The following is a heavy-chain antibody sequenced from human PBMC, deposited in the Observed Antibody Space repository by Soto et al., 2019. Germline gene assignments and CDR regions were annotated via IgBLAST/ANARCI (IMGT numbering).Heavy chain of an antibody. J-gene: IGHJ5*02. Sequence: GGSLRLSCAASGFTFSSYGMHWVRQAPGKGLEWVAVICGGGSNKYYADSVKGRFTISRDNSKNTLYLQMNSLRAEDTAVYYCAKDRGRVRFDPWGQGTLVTVSS. D-gene: IGHD3-10*01. CDR1: GFTFSSYG. CDR3: AKDRGRVRFDP. CDR2: ICGGGSNK. V-gene: IGHV3-33*06.